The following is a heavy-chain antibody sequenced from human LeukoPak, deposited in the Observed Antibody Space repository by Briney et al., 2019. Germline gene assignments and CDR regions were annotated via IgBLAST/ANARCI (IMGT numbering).Heavy chain of an antibody. CDR3: AKVLQYDYCGMDV. Sequence: PGGSLRLSCAASGFSFSNYAMSWVRHAPGEGLGWVSAISNSGGSTYYADSVKGRFTISRDNSKNTLYLQMNSQRAEDTAVYYCAKVLQYDYCGMDVWGQGTTVTVSS. J-gene: IGHJ6*02. V-gene: IGHV3-23*01. CDR1: GFSFSNYA. CDR2: ISNSGGST. D-gene: IGHD5-24*01.